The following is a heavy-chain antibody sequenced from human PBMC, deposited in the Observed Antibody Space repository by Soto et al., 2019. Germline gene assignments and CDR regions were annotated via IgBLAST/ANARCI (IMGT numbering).Heavy chain of an antibody. J-gene: IGHJ3*02. CDR3: AHFSERYSSSWYDAFDI. CDR1: GFSLSTSGVG. V-gene: IGHV2-5*02. Sequence: SGPTLVNPTQTLTLTCTFSGFSLSTSGVGVGWIRQPPGKALEWLALIYWDDDKRYSPSLKSRLTITKDTSKNQVVLTMTNMDPVDTATYYCAHFSERYSSSWYDAFDIWGQGTMVTVSS. CDR2: IYWDDDK. D-gene: IGHD6-13*01.